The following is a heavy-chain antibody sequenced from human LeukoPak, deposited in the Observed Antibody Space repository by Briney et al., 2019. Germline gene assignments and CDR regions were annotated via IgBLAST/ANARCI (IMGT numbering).Heavy chain of an antibody. CDR3: ASHDFWSGWYFDY. CDR1: GGSISSSSYF. D-gene: IGHD3-3*01. Sequence: PSVTLSLTCTVSGGSISSSSYFWGWVSQPPGKGLEWIGSIYYGGNSYYNPSLKSRVTISVDTSENQFSLKLSSVAAADTAVYYCASHDFWSGWYFDYWGQGTLVTVSS. V-gene: IGHV4-39*01. CDR2: IYYGGNS. J-gene: IGHJ4*02.